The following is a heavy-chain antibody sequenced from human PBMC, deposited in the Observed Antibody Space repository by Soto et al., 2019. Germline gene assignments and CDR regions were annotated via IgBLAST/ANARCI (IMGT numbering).Heavy chain of an antibody. CDR2: INAGNGNT. J-gene: IGHJ6*02. Sequence: ASVKVSCKASGYTFTSYAMHWVRQAPGQRLEWMGWINAGNGNTKYSQKFQGRVTITRDTSASTAYMELSSLRSEDTAVYYCERMWYCSGGSCYSVSGYYYGMDVWGQGTTVTVSS. CDR3: ERMWYCSGGSCYSVSGYYYGMDV. V-gene: IGHV1-3*01. D-gene: IGHD2-15*01. CDR1: GYTFTSYA.